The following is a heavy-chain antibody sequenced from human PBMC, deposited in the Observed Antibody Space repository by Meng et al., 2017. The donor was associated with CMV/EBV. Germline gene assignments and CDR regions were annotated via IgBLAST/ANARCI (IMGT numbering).Heavy chain of an antibody. CDR1: GFTFSSYE. CDR3: ATLVILDAFDI. V-gene: IGHV3-48*03. D-gene: IGHD3-9*01. CDR2: ISSSVSTI. J-gene: IGHJ3*02. Sequence: GESLKISCAASGFTFSSYEMNWVRQAPGKGLEWVSYISSSVSTIYYADSVNGRFTISRDNAKNSLYLQMNSLRAVDTAVYYCATLVILDAFDIWGQGTMVTVSS.